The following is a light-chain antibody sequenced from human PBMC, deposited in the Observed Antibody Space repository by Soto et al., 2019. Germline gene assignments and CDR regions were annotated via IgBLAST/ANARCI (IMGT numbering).Light chain of an antibody. CDR2: DDS. J-gene: IGLJ1*01. V-gene: IGLV3-21*02. CDR1: NIGTDS. CDR3: QVWDSSVDVYV. Sequence: YALTRPPSVTVVPGETARIPCGGDNIGTDSVHWYQQKPGQAPVLVVYDDSDRPSGIPERFSGFTSGNTATLTISRVEAGDEADYFCQVWDSSVDVYVFGTGTKVTVL.